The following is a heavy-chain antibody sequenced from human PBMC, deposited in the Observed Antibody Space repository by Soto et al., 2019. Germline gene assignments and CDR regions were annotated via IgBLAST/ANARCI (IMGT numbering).Heavy chain of an antibody. D-gene: IGHD3-10*01. Sequence: ASVKVSCKASGYTFTVYYMHWVVQSRLRGRDWMGWINPNSGGTNYAQKFQGWVTMTRDTSISTAYMELSRLRSDDTAVYYCARDQRNYYGSGRNYYYGMDVWGQGTTVTVSS. V-gene: IGHV1-2*04. CDR1: GYTFTVYY. CDR2: INPNSGGT. J-gene: IGHJ6*02. CDR3: ARDQRNYYGSGRNYYYGMDV.